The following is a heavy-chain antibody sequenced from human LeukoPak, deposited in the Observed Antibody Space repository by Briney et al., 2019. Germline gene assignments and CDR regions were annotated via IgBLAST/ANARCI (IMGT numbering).Heavy chain of an antibody. Sequence: SETLSLTCTVSGGSINSGGHYWSWIRQHPGKGLEWIGYIYYRESTYYNPSLDSRVTISTDTSRNQFSLTLSSVTAADTAVYYCARHSSWYGYYYMDVWGKGTTVTVSS. CDR1: GGSINSGGHY. CDR3: ARHSSWYGYYYMDV. D-gene: IGHD6-13*01. V-gene: IGHV4-31*03. J-gene: IGHJ6*03. CDR2: IYYREST.